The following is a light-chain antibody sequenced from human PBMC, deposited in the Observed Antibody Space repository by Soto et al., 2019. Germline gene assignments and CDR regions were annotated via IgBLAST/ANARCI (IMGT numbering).Light chain of an antibody. CDR2: GAS. CDR1: QSVSSSY. Sequence: EIVLTQSPGTLSLSPGERATLSCRASQSVSSSYLARYQHKPGQAPRLLIYGASSRATGIPDRFSGSGSGTDVTLTISRLEPEDFAVYYCQQYGSSSWTFGQGTKVDVK. V-gene: IGKV3-20*01. CDR3: QQYGSSSWT. J-gene: IGKJ1*01.